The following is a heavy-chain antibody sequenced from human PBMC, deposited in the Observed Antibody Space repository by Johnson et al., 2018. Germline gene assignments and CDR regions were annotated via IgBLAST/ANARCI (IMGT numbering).Heavy chain of an antibody. D-gene: IGHD5-18*01. CDR2: ISGSGGST. J-gene: IGHJ3*02. CDR1: GFTFSSYA. CDR3: ARDKGYVYDAFDI. V-gene: IGHV3-23*04. Sequence: VQLVQSGGGLVQPGGSLRLSCAASGFTFSSYAMSWVRQAPGKGLEWVSSISGSGGSTYYADSVKGRFTISRDNSKNTLYLQMNSLRVEDTAVYYCARDKGYVYDAFDIWGQGTMVTVSS.